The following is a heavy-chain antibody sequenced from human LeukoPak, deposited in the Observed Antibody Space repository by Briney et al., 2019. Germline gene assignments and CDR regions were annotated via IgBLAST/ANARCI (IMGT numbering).Heavy chain of an antibody. CDR3: ARRAGAYSHPYDY. CDR1: GFTVSSNS. V-gene: IGHV3-53*01. D-gene: IGHD4/OR15-4a*01. CDR2: IYSDNT. Sequence: GGSLRLSCTVPGFTVSSNSMSWVRQAPGKGLEWVSFIYSDNTHYSASVKGRFTISRDNSKNTLYLQMNSLRAEDTAVYYCARRAGAYSHPYDYWGQGTLVTVSS. J-gene: IGHJ4*02.